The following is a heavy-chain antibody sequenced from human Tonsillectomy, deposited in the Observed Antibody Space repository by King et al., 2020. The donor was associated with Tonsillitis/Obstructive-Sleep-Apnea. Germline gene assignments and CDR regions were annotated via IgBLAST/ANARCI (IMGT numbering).Heavy chain of an antibody. CDR1: GITFSSYA. V-gene: IGHV3-23*04. CDR2: ISGGGGST. CDR3: AKAMVQGIIITIFDY. J-gene: IGHJ4*02. Sequence: VQLVESGGGLVQPGGSLRLSCAASGITFSSYAMSWVRQAPGEGLEGVSTISGGGGSTYYADSVKGRFTISRDNSKNTLYLQMNSLRAEDTAVYYCAKAMVQGIIITIFDYWGQGTLVTVSS. D-gene: IGHD3-10*01.